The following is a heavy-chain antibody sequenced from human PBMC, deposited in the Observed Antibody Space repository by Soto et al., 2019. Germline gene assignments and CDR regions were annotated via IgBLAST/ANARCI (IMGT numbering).Heavy chain of an antibody. Sequence: PGGSLRLSCAACGFTFSSYAMSWVRQAPGKGLEWVSAISGSGGSTYYADSVKGRFTISRDNSKNTLYLQMNSLRAEDTAVYYCAKDPDRGYSYGRLAYWGQGTLVTVSS. J-gene: IGHJ4*02. CDR2: ISGSGGST. CDR1: GFTFSSYA. D-gene: IGHD5-18*01. V-gene: IGHV3-23*01. CDR3: AKDPDRGYSYGRLAY.